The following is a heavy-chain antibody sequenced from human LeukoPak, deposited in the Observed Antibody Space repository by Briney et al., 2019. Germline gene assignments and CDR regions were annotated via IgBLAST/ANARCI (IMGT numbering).Heavy chain of an antibody. Sequence: ASVKVSCKASGYTFTSYGISWVRQAPGQGLEWMGWISAYNGNTNYAQKLQGRVTMTTDTSKSTAYMELRSLRYDDTAVYYCAREEQQLVDAFDIWGQGTMVTVSS. CDR3: AREEQQLVDAFDI. CDR1: GYTFTSYG. D-gene: IGHD6-13*01. CDR2: ISAYNGNT. J-gene: IGHJ3*02. V-gene: IGHV1-18*01.